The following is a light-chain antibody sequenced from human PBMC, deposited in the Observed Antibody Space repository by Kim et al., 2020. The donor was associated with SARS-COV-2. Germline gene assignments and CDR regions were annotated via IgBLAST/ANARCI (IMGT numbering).Light chain of an antibody. CDR2: AAS. J-gene: IGKJ1*01. CDR1: QGISSY. V-gene: IGKV1-9*01. Sequence: DIQLTQSPSFLSASVGDRVTNTCRASQGISSYLAWYQQKPGKAPKLLIYAASTLQSGVPSRFSGSGSGTEFTLTISSLQPEDFATYYCQQLNSYPWTFGQGTKVDIK. CDR3: QQLNSYPWT.